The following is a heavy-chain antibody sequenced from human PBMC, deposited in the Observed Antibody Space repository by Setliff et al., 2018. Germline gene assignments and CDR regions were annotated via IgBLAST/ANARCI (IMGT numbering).Heavy chain of an antibody. CDR1: GGSFSAYY. CDR2: INHSGST. CDR3: ARVGRRVDPDTVRWRYSDL. D-gene: IGHD3-3*01. V-gene: IGHV4-34*01. J-gene: IGHJ2*01. Sequence: LSLTCAVYGGSFSAYYWSWIRQPPGKGLQWIGEINHSGSTKYNPSLKSRVTISVDTSKNQFSLKLNSVTAADTAVYYCARVGRRVDPDTVRWRYSDLWGRGTLVTVSS.